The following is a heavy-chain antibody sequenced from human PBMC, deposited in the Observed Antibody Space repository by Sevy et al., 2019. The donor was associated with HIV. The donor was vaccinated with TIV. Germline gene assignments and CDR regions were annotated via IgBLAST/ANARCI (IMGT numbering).Heavy chain of an antibody. D-gene: IGHD7-27*01. CDR2: INSDGSST. J-gene: IGHJ4*02. Sequence: GGSLRLSCAAAGFTFSGYWMHWVRQDPGKGLVWVSRINSDGSSTNYADSVKGRFTISRDNAKNTVYLRMNSLRAEDTAVYYCAAIPKLGNFDYWGQGTLFTVSS. CDR3: AAIPKLGNFDY. CDR1: GFTFSGYW. V-gene: IGHV3-74*01.